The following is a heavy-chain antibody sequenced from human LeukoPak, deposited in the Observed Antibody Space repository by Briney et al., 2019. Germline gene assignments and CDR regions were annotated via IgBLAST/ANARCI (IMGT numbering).Heavy chain of an antibody. CDR2: IIPILGIA. V-gene: IGHV1-69*04. D-gene: IGHD2-2*01. CDR1: GGTFSSYA. CDR3: ARRPAARETGTFDY. J-gene: IGHJ4*02. Sequence: SVKVSCKASGGTFSSYAISWVRQAPGQGLEWMGRIIPILGIANYAQKFQGRVTITADKSTSTAYMELSSLRSEDTAVYYCARRPAARETGTFDYWGQGTLVTVSS.